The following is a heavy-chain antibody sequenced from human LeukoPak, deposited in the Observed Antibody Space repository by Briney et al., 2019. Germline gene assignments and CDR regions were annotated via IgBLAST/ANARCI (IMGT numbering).Heavy chain of an antibody. D-gene: IGHD2-15*01. J-gene: IGHJ6*03. CDR2: IWYDGSNK. V-gene: IGHV3-33*07. Sequence: GGSLRLSCIPSGFTFNSYAMFWVRQAPGKGLEWVSLIWYDGSNKYYADSVKGRFTISRDNSKNALFLQMNSLRAEDTAVYYCARARGWQPNYYYYYMDVWGTGTTVTVSS. CDR1: GFTFNSYA. CDR3: ARARGWQPNYYYYYMDV.